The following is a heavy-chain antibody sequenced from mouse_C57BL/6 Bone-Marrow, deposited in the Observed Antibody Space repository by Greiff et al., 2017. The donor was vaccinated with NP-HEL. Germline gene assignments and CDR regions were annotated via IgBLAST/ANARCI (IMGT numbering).Heavy chain of an antibody. CDR3: TRYYGSWYFEV. CDR2: IDPETGGT. D-gene: IGHD1-1*01. Sequence: QVQLQQSGAELVRPGASVTLSCKASGYTFTDYEMHWVKQTPVHGLEWIGAIDPETGGTAYNQKFQGKAILTADKSSSTAYMELRSLTSEDSAVYYCTRYYGSWYFEVWGTGTTVTVSS. J-gene: IGHJ1*03. V-gene: IGHV1-15*01. CDR1: GYTFTDYE.